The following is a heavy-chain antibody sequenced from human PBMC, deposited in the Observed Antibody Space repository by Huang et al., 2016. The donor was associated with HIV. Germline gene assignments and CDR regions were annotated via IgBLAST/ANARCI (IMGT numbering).Heavy chain of an antibody. J-gene: IGHJ4*02. CDR1: NGSMSSGFYY. Sequence: QLQLQESGPGLVKPSETLSLFCTVSNGSMSSGFYYWGWIRQSPGKSLEWIGSILYSGRTFYSPSLKSRVTITVDKSKNLFSLNLASVTAADTALYYCARRGWEYSGYEVFDSWGQGTLVAVSS. CDR2: ILYSGRT. CDR3: ARRGWEYSGYEVFDS. V-gene: IGHV4-39*01. D-gene: IGHD5-12*01.